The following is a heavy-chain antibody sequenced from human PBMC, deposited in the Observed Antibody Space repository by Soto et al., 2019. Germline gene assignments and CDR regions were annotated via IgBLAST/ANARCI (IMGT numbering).Heavy chain of an antibody. D-gene: IGHD2-15*01. CDR2: IIPIFGTA. CDR3: ARDRGDIVVVVAATLGGYWFDP. J-gene: IGHJ5*02. Sequence: QVQLVQSGAEVKKPGSSVKVSCKASGGTFSSYAISWVRQAPGQGLEWMGGIIPIFGTANYAQKFQGRVTITADESTSTAYMELSSLRSEDTAVYYCARDRGDIVVVVAATLGGYWFDPWGQGTLVTVSS. V-gene: IGHV1-69*01. CDR1: GGTFSSYA.